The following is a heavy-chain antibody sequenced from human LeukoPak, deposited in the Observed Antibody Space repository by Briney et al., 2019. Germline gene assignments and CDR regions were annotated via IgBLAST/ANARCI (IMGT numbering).Heavy chain of an antibody. V-gene: IGHV4-59*11. CDR2: IYFSGHT. CDR3: ARVFYTSSAHWFDP. CDR1: GGSINSHY. Sequence: PSETLSLTCSVSGGSINSHYWTWLRQPPGKGLEWLGYIYFSGHTSYNPSLKSRVSISIDTSKNQFSLNLSSVTAADTAVYFCARVFYTSSAHWFDPWGQGTLVTVSS. D-gene: IGHD6-6*01. J-gene: IGHJ5*02.